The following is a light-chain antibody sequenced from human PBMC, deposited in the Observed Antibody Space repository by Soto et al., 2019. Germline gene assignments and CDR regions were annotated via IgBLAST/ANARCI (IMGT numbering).Light chain of an antibody. J-gene: IGKJ1*01. CDR3: QQTHTSPLT. CDR2: IAS. V-gene: IGKV1-39*01. CDR1: QTIYRN. Sequence: DIQMTQSPSSLSASVGDRVTITCRAGQTIYRNVNWYQQKPGKAPKLLIFIASNLQSGAPPRFSGTGFGTDFTLTISSLQPDDFATYYCQQTHTSPLTFGQGTKVEVK.